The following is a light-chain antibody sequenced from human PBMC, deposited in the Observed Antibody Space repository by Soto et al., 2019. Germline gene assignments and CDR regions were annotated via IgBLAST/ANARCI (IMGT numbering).Light chain of an antibody. CDR1: QSVSNNY. J-gene: IGKJ4*01. CDR3: QQSGSSPLT. CDR2: GAS. V-gene: IGKV3-20*01. Sequence: EIVMTQSPATLSVSPGERATLSCRASQSVSNNYLAWYQQKPGQAPRLLIFGASTRATGVPDRFSGSGSATDFTLTISRLEPEDFAVYFCQQSGSSPLTFGGGTKVDIK.